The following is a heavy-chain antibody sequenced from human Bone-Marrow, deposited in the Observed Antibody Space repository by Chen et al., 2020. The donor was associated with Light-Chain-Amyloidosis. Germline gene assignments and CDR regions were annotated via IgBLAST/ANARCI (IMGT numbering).Heavy chain of an antibody. CDR3: AKEMGIHNGAFDI. CDR2: ISSSSRST. CDR1: NFTFDVYT. J-gene: IGHJ3*02. V-gene: IGHV3-21*02. D-gene: IGHD2-8*01. Sequence: VKLVESGGGVVQPGRSLRLSCAGSNFTFDVYTMNWVRLTPGKGLEWVSAISSSSRSTYYADSVRGRFTTSRDNADNSLTLHMDDLRVEDTGVYFCAKEMGIHNGAFDIWGRGTVVTVSS.